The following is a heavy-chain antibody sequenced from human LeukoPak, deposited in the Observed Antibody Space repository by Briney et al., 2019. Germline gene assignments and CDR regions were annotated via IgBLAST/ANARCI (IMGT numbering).Heavy chain of an antibody. CDR3: ARTAITGTTVEYYYYGMDV. D-gene: IGHD1-7*01. V-gene: IGHV4-39*07. CDR2: IYYDGTA. CDR1: GGSIGTSSYH. Sequence: SETLSLTCAVSGGSIGTSSYHWGWIRQPPGKGLDWIGNIYYDGTAHYNPSLKSRGTISFDTSKNELYLDLSSVTAADTAVYYCARTAITGTTVEYYYYGMDVWGQGTTVTVSS. J-gene: IGHJ6*02.